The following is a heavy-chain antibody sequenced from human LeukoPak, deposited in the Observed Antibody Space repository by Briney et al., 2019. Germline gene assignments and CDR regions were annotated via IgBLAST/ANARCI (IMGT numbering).Heavy chain of an antibody. CDR1: GFTFSSYA. J-gene: IGHJ4*02. CDR2: INSSRSYI. V-gene: IGHV3-21*01. Sequence: WGSLRLSCAASGFTFSSYAMNWVRQAPGKGLEWVSSINSSRSYIYYADSVKGRFTISRDNATNSLYLQMNSLRAEDTAVYYCARGSRDEYSNHPFDDWGQGTLVTVSS. D-gene: IGHD4-11*01. CDR3: ARGSRDEYSNHPFDD.